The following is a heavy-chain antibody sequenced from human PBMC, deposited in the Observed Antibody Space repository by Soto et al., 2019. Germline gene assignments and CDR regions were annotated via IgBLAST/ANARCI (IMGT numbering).Heavy chain of an antibody. Sequence: QVQLVESGGGVVQPGRSLRLSCAASGFTFSSYAMHWVRQAPGKGLEWVAVISYDGSNKYYADSVKGRFTISRDNSKNTLYLQMNSLRAEDTAVYYCARDREAGLYSGHGMDVWGQGTTVTVSS. CDR1: GFTFSSYA. J-gene: IGHJ6*02. V-gene: IGHV3-30-3*01. CDR2: ISYDGSNK. D-gene: IGHD3-10*02. CDR3: ARDREAGLYSGHGMDV.